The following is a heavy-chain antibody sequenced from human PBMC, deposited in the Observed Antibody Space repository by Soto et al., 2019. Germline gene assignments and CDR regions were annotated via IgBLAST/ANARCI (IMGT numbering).Heavy chain of an antibody. J-gene: IGHJ6*02. Sequence: QVQLVESGGGVVQPGRSLRLSCAASGFTFSSYAMHWVRQAPGKGLEWVAVISYDGSNKYYADSVKGRFTISRDNSKNTXYXXMNSLRAEDTAVYYCAREGGGSSWYVYSYYYGMDVWGQGTTVTVSS. D-gene: IGHD6-13*01. CDR2: ISYDGSNK. CDR1: GFTFSSYA. CDR3: AREGGGSSWYVYSYYYGMDV. V-gene: IGHV3-30-3*01.